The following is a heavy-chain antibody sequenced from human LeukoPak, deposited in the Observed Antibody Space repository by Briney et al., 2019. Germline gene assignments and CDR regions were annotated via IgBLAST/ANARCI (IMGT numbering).Heavy chain of an antibody. Sequence: GGSLRLSCAASGXTFSSYDMHWVRQATGKGLELVSAIGTAGDTYYPGSVKGRFTISRENAKNSLYLQMNSLRAGDTAVYYCARDYAYYDILTGTRGYYYGMDVWGQGTTVTVSS. CDR2: IGTAGDT. V-gene: IGHV3-13*04. CDR3: ARDYAYYDILTGTRGYYYGMDV. D-gene: IGHD3-9*01. CDR1: GXTFSSYD. J-gene: IGHJ6*02.